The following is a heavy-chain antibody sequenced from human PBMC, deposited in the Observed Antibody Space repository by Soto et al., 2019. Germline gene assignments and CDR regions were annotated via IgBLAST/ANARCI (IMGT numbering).Heavy chain of an antibody. V-gene: IGHV1-3*01. D-gene: IGHD3-3*01. CDR3: AGPIQRINDFWSGYHTDYYYYYMDV. CDR2: SNAGNGDT. CDR1: GYAFTSCA. J-gene: IGHJ6*03. Sequence: ASVKLSCKSSGYAFTSCAMHWVRQAPGQRLGWVWWSNAGNGDTKNSQKFQGRGTITRDTSASTAYLELSSLRSEDTAVYYCAGPIQRINDFWSGYHTDYYYYYMDVWGKGTTVTVFS.